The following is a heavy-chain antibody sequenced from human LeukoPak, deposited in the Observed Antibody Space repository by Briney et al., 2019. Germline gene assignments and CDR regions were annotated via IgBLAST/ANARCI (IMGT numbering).Heavy chain of an antibody. CDR2: INHSGST. CDR1: GGSFSGYY. J-gene: IGHJ4*02. Sequence: PSETLSLTCAVYGGSFSGYYWSWIRQPPGKGLEWIGEINHSGSTNYNPSLKSRVTISVDTSKNQFSLKLSSVTAADTAVYYCARHPKELLWFGAKEGFDYWGQGTLVTVSS. D-gene: IGHD3-10*01. V-gene: IGHV4-34*01. CDR3: ARHPKELLWFGAKEGFDY.